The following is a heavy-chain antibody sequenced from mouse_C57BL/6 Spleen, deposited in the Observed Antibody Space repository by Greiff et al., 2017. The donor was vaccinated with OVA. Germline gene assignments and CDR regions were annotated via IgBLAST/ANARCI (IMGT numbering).Heavy chain of an antibody. CDR3: ARHEEKGSLIFPLDY. CDR2: FYPGSGSI. Sequence: VQLVESGAELVKPGASVKLSCKASGYTFTEYTIHWVKQRSGQGLEWIGWFYPGSGSIKYNEKFKDKATLTADKSSSTVYMELSRLTSEDSAVYFCARHEEKGSLIFPLDYWGQGTTLTVSS. J-gene: IGHJ2*01. CDR1: GYTFTEYT. V-gene: IGHV1-62-2*01.